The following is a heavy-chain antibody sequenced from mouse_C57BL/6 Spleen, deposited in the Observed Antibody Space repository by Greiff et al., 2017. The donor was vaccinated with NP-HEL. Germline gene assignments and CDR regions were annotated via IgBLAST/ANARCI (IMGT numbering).Heavy chain of an antibody. V-gene: IGHV1-80*01. Sequence: VQLQQSGAELVKPGASVKISCKASGYAFSSYWMNWVKQRPGKGLEWIGQIYPGDGDTNYNGKFKGKATLTADKSSSTAYMQLSSLASEDSAVYFCTRGGMGLRDFDYWGQGATLTVSS. D-gene: IGHD2-4*01. CDR1: GYAFSSYW. CDR2: IYPGDGDT. CDR3: TRGGMGLRDFDY. J-gene: IGHJ2*01.